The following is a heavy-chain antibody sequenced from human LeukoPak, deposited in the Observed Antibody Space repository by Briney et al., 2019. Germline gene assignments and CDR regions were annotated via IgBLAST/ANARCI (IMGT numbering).Heavy chain of an antibody. Sequence: KPSETLSLTCTVSGGSISSSSYYWGWIRQPPGKGLEWIGSIFYSGSTDYAPSLKSRVTISVDTSKNQFSLKLSSVTAADTALYYCARHRAPTVTESNWFDPWGQGTLVTVSS. CDR3: ARHRAPTVTESNWFDP. CDR2: IFYSGST. J-gene: IGHJ5*02. V-gene: IGHV4-39*01. CDR1: GGSISSSSYY. D-gene: IGHD4-17*01.